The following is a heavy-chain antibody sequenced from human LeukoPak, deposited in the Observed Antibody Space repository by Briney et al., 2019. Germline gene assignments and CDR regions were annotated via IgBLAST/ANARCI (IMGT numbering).Heavy chain of an antibody. CDR1: GGSISNYY. D-gene: IGHD6-13*01. CDR3: ARNLIPEQLVLNF. Sequence: PSETLSLTCTVSGGSISNYYWNWIRQPPGKGLEFIGYIYYTGSTNYNPSLKSRVTMSVDTSKNQFSLSLRSVTPEDTAVYYCARNLIPEQLVLNFWGQGTLVTVSS. V-gene: IGHV4-59*01. CDR2: IYYTGST. J-gene: IGHJ4*02.